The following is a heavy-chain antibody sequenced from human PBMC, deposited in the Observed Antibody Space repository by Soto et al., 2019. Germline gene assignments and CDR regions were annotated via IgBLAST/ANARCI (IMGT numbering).Heavy chain of an antibody. D-gene: IGHD6-13*01. V-gene: IGHV3-48*03. CDR1: GFTFSSYE. CDR2: ISSSGSTI. CDR3: AREQGIAAVNWFEP. J-gene: IGHJ5*02. Sequence: SXGSLILSCSASGFTFSSYEMNWVRQAPGKGLEWVSYISSSGSTIYYADSVKGRFTISRDNAKNSLYLQMNSLRAEDTAVYYCAREQGIAAVNWFEPWGKGTRVTVSS.